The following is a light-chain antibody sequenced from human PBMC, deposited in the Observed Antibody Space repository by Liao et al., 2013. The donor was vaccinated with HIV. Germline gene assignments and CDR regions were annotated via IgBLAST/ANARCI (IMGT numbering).Light chain of an antibody. CDR2: EDT. J-gene: IGLJ2*01. V-gene: IGLV3-25*03. CDR3: QSADSSGTYVL. Sequence: SYEMTQPPSVSVSPGQTASVTCSGDKLGDHYVSWYQQRPGQSPILVIYEDTKRPSGIPERFSGTSSGTRVTLTISGVQAEDEADYYCQSADSSGTYVLFGGGTKLTVL. CDR1: KLGDHY.